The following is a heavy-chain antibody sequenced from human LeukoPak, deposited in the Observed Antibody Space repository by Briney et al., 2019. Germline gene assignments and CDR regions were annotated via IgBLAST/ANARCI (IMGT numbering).Heavy chain of an antibody. CDR1: GFTVSSNY. CDR2: IYSDGTT. V-gene: IGHV3-53*01. D-gene: IGHD1-26*01. Sequence: GGSLRLSCAASGFTVSSNYMSWVRQAPGKGLECVSLIYSDGTTYYADSVKGRFTISRDNSKNTLYLQMNSLRAEDTAVYYCAREVGSYYRYFDNWGQGTLVTVSS. CDR3: AREVGSYYRYFDN. J-gene: IGHJ4*02.